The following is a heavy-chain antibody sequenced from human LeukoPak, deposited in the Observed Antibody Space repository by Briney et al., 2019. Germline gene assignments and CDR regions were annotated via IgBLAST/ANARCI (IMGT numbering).Heavy chain of an antibody. V-gene: IGHV3-33*05. CDR2: ITNDGNYE. CDR1: GFTFSTYG. D-gene: IGHD3-10*01. J-gene: IGHJ4*02. CDR3: ARHRRGVIEY. Sequence: GGSLRLSCAASGFTFSTYGMHWVRQAPGKGLEWVAVITNDGNYEKYADAVRGRFTISRDNSKNTLYLQMNSLSAEDTAVYYCARHRRGVIEYWGQGTLVTVSS.